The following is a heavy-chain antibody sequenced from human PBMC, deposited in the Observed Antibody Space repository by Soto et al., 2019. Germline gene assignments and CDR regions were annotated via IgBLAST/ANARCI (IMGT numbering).Heavy chain of an antibody. V-gene: IGHV1-18*01. D-gene: IGHD3-10*01. Sequence: QVQLVQSGAEVKKPGASVKVSCKASGYTFTSYGISWVRQAPGQGLEWMGWISAYNGNTNYAQKLQGRVTMTTDTSTSTAYIELRSLRSDDTAVYYCAREEGSGSYYRYYYGMDVWGQGTTVTVSS. CDR3: AREEGSGSYYRYYYGMDV. CDR1: GYTFTSYG. J-gene: IGHJ6*02. CDR2: ISAYNGNT.